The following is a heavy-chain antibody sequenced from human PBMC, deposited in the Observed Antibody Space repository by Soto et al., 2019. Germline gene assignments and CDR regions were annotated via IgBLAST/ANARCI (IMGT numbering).Heavy chain of an antibody. V-gene: IGHV4-39*01. D-gene: IGHD5-18*01. CDR1: GGSISSSSYY. CDR2: IYYSGST. J-gene: IGHJ4*02. Sequence: ETLSLTCTVSGGSISSSSYYWGWIRQPPGKGLEWIGSIYYSGSTYYNPSLKSRVTISVDTSKNQFSLKLSSVTAADTAVYYCARQHASKRGYSYGYLYYWGQGTLVTVSS. CDR3: ARQHASKRGYSYGYLYY.